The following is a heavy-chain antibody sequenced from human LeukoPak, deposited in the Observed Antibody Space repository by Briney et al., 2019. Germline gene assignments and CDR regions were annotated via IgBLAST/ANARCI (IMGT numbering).Heavy chain of an antibody. CDR3: ASLPVTTLGSGYFDY. CDR1: GGSISSGDYY. D-gene: IGHD4-17*01. V-gene: IGHV4-30-4*01. J-gene: IGHJ4*02. Sequence: SETLSLTCTVSGGSISSGDYYWGWIRQPPGKGLEWIGYIYYSGSTYYNPSLKSRVTISVDTSKNQFSLKLSSVTAADTAVYYCASLPVTTLGSGYFDYWGQGTLVTVSS. CDR2: IYYSGST.